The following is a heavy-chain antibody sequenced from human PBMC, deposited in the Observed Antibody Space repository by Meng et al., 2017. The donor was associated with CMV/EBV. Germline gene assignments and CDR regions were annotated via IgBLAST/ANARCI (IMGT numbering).Heavy chain of an antibody. V-gene: IGHV3-30*04. CDR1: EFTFSNYA. D-gene: IGHD6-13*01. Sequence: LSLTCAASEFTFSNYAIHWVRRAPGKGLEWVAVISYDGSNKYYADSVKGRFTISRDNSKNTLYLQMNSLRAEDTAVYYCARDRVTAAAGVGWFDPWGQGTLVTVSS. CDR2: ISYDGSNK. CDR3: ARDRVTAAAGVGWFDP. J-gene: IGHJ5*02.